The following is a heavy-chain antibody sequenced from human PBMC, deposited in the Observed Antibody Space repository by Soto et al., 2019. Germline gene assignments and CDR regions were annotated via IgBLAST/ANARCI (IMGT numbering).Heavy chain of an antibody. D-gene: IGHD2-8*01. CDR3: PSGHSTDCSNRVCPFFYNHGMDV. CDR1: GYSFTDYH. J-gene: IGHJ6*02. Sequence: GASVKVSCKASGYSFTDYHIHWVRQAPGQGLEWLGRINPKSGGTSTAQKFQGWVTMTRDRSISTVYMELTRLRSDHTAVYFCPSGHSTDCSNRVCPFFYNHGMDVWGQGTTVTVSS. CDR2: INPKSGGT. V-gene: IGHV1-2*04.